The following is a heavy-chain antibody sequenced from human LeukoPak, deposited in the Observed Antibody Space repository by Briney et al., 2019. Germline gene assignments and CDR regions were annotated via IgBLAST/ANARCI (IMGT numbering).Heavy chain of an antibody. CDR3: VRDRDGYNY. CDR2: IDTDGRTT. J-gene: IGHJ4*02. V-gene: IGHV3-74*01. Sequence: PGGSLRLSCAASGFTFSNALMHWVRQVPGKGLVWVARIDTDGRTTHYADSVKGRFTISRDNAKNTLYLQMNSLRGEDTAVYYCVRDRDGYNYWGQGTLVTVSS. CDR1: GFTFSNAL. D-gene: IGHD5-24*01.